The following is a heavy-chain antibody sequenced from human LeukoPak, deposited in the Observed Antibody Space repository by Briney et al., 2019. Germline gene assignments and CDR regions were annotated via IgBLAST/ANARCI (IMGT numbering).Heavy chain of an antibody. CDR2: MNSNSGNT. D-gene: IGHD3-16*01. Sequence: ASVKVSCKASGYTFISYDINWVRQATGRGLEWMGWMNSNSGNTGYAQKFQGRVTMTRNTSISTAYMELSSLRSEDTAVYYCARGTFGWLSGRYFDYWGQGTLVTVSS. J-gene: IGHJ4*02. CDR1: GYTFISYD. CDR3: ARGTFGWLSGRYFDY. V-gene: IGHV1-8*01.